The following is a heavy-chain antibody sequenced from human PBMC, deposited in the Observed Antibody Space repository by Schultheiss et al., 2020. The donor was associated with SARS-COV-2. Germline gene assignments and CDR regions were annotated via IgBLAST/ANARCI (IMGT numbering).Heavy chain of an antibody. J-gene: IGHJ5*02. D-gene: IGHD1-1*01. Sequence: GGSLRLSCAASGFTFDDYAMHWVRQAPGKGLEWVSLISWDGGSTYYADSVKGRFTISRDNAKNSLYLQMNSLRAEDTALYYCARDKGNDDWFDPWGQGTLVTVSS. CDR3: ARDKGNDDWFDP. CDR1: GFTFDDYA. CDR2: ISWDGGST. V-gene: IGHV3-43*02.